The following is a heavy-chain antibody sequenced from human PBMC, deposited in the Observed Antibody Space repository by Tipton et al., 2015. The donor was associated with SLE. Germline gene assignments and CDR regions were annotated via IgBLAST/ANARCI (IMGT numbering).Heavy chain of an antibody. CDR1: GGSFSGYY. CDR3: ARGHTAMVGSLYYYGMDV. J-gene: IGHJ6*02. D-gene: IGHD5-18*01. Sequence: TLSLTCAVYGGSFSGYYWSWIRQPPGKGLEWIGEINHSGSTNYNPSLKSRVTISLDTSKNQFSLKLNSVTAADTAVYYCARGHTAMVGSLYYYGMDVWGQGTTVTVSS. CDR2: INHSGST. V-gene: IGHV4-34*01.